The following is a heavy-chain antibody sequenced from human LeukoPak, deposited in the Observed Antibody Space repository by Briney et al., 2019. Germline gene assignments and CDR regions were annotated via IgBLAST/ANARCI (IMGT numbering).Heavy chain of an antibody. CDR1: GFTFSSFE. J-gene: IGHJ3*02. Sequence: AGGSLRLSCAASGFTFSSFEMNWVRQAPGKGLEWVSYISSSSSTIYYADSVKGRFTISRDNAKNSLYLQMNSLRAEDTAVYYCARDKIIAAAGSEAFDIWGQGTMVTVSS. D-gene: IGHD6-13*01. V-gene: IGHV3-48*01. CDR3: ARDKIIAAAGSEAFDI. CDR2: ISSSSSTI.